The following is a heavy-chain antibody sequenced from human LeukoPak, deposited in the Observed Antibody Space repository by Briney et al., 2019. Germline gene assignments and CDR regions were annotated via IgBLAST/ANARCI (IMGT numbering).Heavy chain of an antibody. D-gene: IGHD2-15*01. Sequence: GGSLRLSCAASGFTFSSYAMSWVRQAPGKGLEWVSAISGSGGSTYYADSVKGRFTISRDNSKNTLYLQMNSLRAEDTAVYYCAMEDIVVVVAALPSRFDPWGQGTLVTVSP. J-gene: IGHJ5*02. CDR1: GFTFSSYA. V-gene: IGHV3-23*01. CDR2: ISGSGGST. CDR3: AMEDIVVVVAALPSRFDP.